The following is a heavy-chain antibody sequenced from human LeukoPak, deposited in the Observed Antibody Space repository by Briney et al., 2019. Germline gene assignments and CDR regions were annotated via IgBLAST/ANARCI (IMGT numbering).Heavy chain of an antibody. CDR3: ARVDVVPAAIATDY. CDR2: INPNSGGT. J-gene: IGHJ4*02. D-gene: IGHD2-2*01. Sequence: ASVKVSCKASGYTFTGYYMHWVRQAPGQGLEWMGWINPNSGGTNYAQKFQGRVTMTRDTSISTAYMELSRLRADDTAVYYCARVDVVPAAIATDYWGQGTLVTVSS. V-gene: IGHV1-2*02. CDR1: GYTFTGYY.